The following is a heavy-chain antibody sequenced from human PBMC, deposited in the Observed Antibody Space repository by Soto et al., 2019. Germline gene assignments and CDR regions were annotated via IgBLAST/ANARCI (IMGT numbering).Heavy chain of an antibody. CDR1: GGTFSSYA. J-gene: IGHJ4*02. V-gene: IGHV1-69*01. CDR2: IIPIFGTA. CDR3: ARDRYCSGGSCYSDYFDY. Sequence: QVQLVQSGAEVKKPWYSVKVSCKASGGTFSSYAISWVRQAPGQGLEWMGGIIPIFGTANYAQKFQGRVTITADESTSTGYMELSSLRAEDTAVDYCARDRYCSGGSCYSDYFDYWGQGTLVTVSS. D-gene: IGHD2-15*01.